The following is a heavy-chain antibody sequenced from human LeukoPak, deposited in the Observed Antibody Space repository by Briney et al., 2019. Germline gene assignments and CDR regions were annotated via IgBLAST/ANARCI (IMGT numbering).Heavy chain of an antibody. Sequence: GGSLRLSCAASGFTFSSYGMHWVRQAPGKGLEWVAVISYDGSNKYYADSVKGRFTISRDNSKNTLYLQMNSLRAEDTAVYYCAKDVDTAMVNNNWYFDLWGRGTLVTVSS. CDR2: ISYDGSNK. CDR1: GFTFSSYG. D-gene: IGHD5-18*01. CDR3: AKDVDTAMVNNNWYFDL. V-gene: IGHV3-30*18. J-gene: IGHJ2*01.